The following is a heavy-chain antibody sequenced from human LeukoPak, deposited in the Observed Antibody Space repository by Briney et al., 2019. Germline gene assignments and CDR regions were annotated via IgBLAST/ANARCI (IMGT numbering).Heavy chain of an antibody. V-gene: IGHV4-59*11. CDR1: GGSISSHY. CDR3: ARGEHIRVRDWFDP. CDR2: IYNSGST. Sequence: SETLSLTCTVSGGSISSHYWSWIRQPPGKGLEWIGYIYNSGSTNYNPSLKSRVTISLDTSKNQSSLKLSSVTAADTGVYYCARGEHIRVRDWFDPWGQGTLVTVSS. J-gene: IGHJ5*02. D-gene: IGHD2-21*01.